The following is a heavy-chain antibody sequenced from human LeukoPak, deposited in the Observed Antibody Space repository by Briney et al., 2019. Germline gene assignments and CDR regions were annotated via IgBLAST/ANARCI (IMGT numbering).Heavy chain of an antibody. J-gene: IGHJ4*02. CDR1: GYTFTGYY. D-gene: IGHD6-13*01. V-gene: IGHV1-2*02. CDR2: INPNSGGT. Sequence: GASVKVSRKASGYTFTGYYMHWVRQAPGQGLEWMGWINPNSGGTNYAQKFQGRVTMTRDTSISTAYMELSRLRSDDTAVYYCATSRGPIAAAGIDYWGQGTLVTVSS. CDR3: ATSRGPIAAAGIDY.